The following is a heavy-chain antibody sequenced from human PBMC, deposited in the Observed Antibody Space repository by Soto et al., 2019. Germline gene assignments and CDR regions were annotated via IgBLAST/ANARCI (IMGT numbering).Heavy chain of an antibody. CDR2: IIPIFGTA. Sequence: SVTVSCKASGGTFSIYAISWVRQAPGQGLEWMGGIIPIFGTANYAQKFQGRVTITADESTSTAYMELSSLRSEDTAVYYCARDPPFRGPPGDGADAFDIWGQGTMVTVSS. D-gene: IGHD3-10*01. V-gene: IGHV1-69*13. CDR3: ARDPPFRGPPGDGADAFDI. J-gene: IGHJ3*02. CDR1: GGTFSIYA.